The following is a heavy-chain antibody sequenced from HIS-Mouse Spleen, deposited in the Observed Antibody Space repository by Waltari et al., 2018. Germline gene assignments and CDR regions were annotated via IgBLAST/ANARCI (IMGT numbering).Heavy chain of an antibody. CDR2: SRAYKGKT. CDR1: GYTFTSYG. Sequence: QVQLVQSGAEVKKPGASVKVSCKASGYTFTSYGISWVRQAPGQGLEWMGWSRAYKGKTNHEQKVQGRVTMTTETSTSTAYMELRSLRSDDTAVYYCARVTGDFLYWFDPWGQGTLVTVSS. V-gene: IGHV1-18*01. J-gene: IGHJ5*02. D-gene: IGHD7-27*01. CDR3: ARVTGDFLYWFDP.